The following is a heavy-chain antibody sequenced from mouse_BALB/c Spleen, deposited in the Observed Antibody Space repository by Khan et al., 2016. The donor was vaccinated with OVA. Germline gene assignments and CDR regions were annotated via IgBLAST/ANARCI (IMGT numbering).Heavy chain of an antibody. CDR3: ARDRIDY. CDR2: INPTSGYT. V-gene: IGHV1-7*01. J-gene: IGHJ2*01. CDR1: GYTFSSYW. Sequence: QIQLVQSGAEQAKPGASVKMSCKTSGYTFSSYWMHWVKQRPGQGLEWIGYINPTSGYTEYNEKLKDKATLSADKSSSTAYMQLTSLTSEDSADYYCARDRIDYWGQGTTLTVSS.